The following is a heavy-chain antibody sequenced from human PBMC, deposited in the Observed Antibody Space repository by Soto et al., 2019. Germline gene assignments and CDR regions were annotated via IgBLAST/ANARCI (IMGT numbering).Heavy chain of an antibody. CDR2: IIPIFGTA. V-gene: IGHV1-69*13. Sequence: GASVKVSFKASGGTFSSYAISWVRQAPGQGLEWMGGIIPIFGTANYAQKFQGRVTITADESTSTAYMELSSLRSEDTAVCYCARGYYDSSGYLEVDYYGMDVWGQGTTVTVSS. J-gene: IGHJ6*02. CDR1: GGTFSSYA. D-gene: IGHD3-22*01. CDR3: ARGYYDSSGYLEVDYYGMDV.